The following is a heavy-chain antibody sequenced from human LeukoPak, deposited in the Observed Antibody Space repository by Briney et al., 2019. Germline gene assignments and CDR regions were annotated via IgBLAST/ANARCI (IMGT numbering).Heavy chain of an antibody. CDR2: VNADGGNT. Sequence: PGGSLRFSGAASGFTFSSYAMSWVRQAPGKGLEWVSTVNADGGNTYYADSVKGRFTISRANSKSTLILQMNSLRVEDTAMYYCTKRVKYGGTWDHFADWGQGTLVTVSS. CDR1: GFTFSSYA. CDR3: TKRVKYGGTWDHFAD. V-gene: IGHV3-23*01. J-gene: IGHJ4*02. D-gene: IGHD1-26*01.